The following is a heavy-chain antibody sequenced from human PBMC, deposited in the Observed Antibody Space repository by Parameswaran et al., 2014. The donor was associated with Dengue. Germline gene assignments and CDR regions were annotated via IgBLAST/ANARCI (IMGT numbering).Heavy chain of an antibody. V-gene: IGHV4-39*01. CDR2: IYYTGNT. Sequence: WIRQPQEGLEWIGTIYYTGNTYYNASLKSRVTISIDTSKNQFSLKLSSVTAADTAVYYCARPNGETAMELDYWGQGTLVTVSS. CDR3: ARPNGETAMELDY. J-gene: IGHJ4*02. D-gene: IGHD5-18*01.